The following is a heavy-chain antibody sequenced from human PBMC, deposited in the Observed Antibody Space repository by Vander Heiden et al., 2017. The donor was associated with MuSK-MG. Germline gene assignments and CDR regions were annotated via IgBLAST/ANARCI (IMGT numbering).Heavy chain of an antibody. D-gene: IGHD3-10*01. Sequence: QVTLKESGPVLVKPTETLTLTCTVSGFSLSNARMGVSWIRQPPGKALEWLAHIFSNDEKSYSTALKSRLTISKDTSKSQVVLTMTKMETVDTATYYCARSRGVNNYGMDVWGQGTTVTVSS. CDR1: GFSLSNARMG. J-gene: IGHJ6*02. CDR2: IFSNDEK. CDR3: ARSRGVNNYGMDV. V-gene: IGHV2-26*01.